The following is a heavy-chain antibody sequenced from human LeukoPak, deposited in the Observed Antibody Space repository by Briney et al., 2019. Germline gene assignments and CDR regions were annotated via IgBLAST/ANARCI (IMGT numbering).Heavy chain of an antibody. CDR3: ARDRYYDSSGYYYDFDY. D-gene: IGHD3-22*01. CDR2: IIPIFGTA. Sequence: ASVKVSCKASGGTFSSYAISWVRQAPGQGLEWMGGIIPIFGTANYAQKFQGRVTITADESTSTAYMELSSLRSEDTAVYYCARDRYYDSSGYYYDFDYWGQGTLVTVSS. V-gene: IGHV1-69*13. CDR1: GGTFSSYA. J-gene: IGHJ4*02.